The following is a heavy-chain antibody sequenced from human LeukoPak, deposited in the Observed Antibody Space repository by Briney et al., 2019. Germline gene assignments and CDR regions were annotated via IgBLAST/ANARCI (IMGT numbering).Heavy chain of an antibody. Sequence: SETLSLTCTVSGGSISSYYWNWIRQPPGKGLEWIGYIYYSGGTNYNPSLKSRVTMSVDTSKNQFSLELSSVTAADTAVYYCARYYYDTSGYWSGLRYYGVDVWGQGTTVTVSS. J-gene: IGHJ6*02. V-gene: IGHV4-59*08. CDR2: IYYSGGT. D-gene: IGHD3-22*01. CDR1: GGSISSYY. CDR3: ARYYYDTSGYWSGLRYYGVDV.